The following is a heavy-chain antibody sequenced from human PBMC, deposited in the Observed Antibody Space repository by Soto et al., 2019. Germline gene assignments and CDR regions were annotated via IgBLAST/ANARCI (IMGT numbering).Heavy chain of an antibody. Sequence: GGSLRLSCAASGFTFSSYGMHWVRQAPGKGLEWVAVISYDGSNKYYADSVKGRFTISRDNSKNTLYLQMNSLRAEDTAVYYCVKVDIVATMAGGMDFWGQGTTVTVSS. J-gene: IGHJ6*02. D-gene: IGHD5-12*01. CDR3: VKVDIVATMAGGMDF. CDR1: GFTFSSYG. V-gene: IGHV3-30*18. CDR2: ISYDGSNK.